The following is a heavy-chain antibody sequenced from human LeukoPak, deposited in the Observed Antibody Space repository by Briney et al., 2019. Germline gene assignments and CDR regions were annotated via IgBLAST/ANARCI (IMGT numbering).Heavy chain of an antibody. Sequence: GGSLRLSCAASGFTFSSYSMNWVRQAPGKGLEWVSSMNSRSSSKYYADSVKGRFTISRDNAKNSLYLQMNSLRAEDTAVYYCARAAIAAARIYYYMDVWGKGTTVTVSS. CDR1: GFTFSSYS. V-gene: IGHV3-21*01. J-gene: IGHJ6*03. D-gene: IGHD6-13*01. CDR2: MNSRSSSK. CDR3: ARAAIAAARIYYYMDV.